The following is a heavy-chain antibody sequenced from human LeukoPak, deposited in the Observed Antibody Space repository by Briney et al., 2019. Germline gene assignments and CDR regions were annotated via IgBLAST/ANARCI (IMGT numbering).Heavy chain of an antibody. CDR2: IYYSGST. D-gene: IGHD3-22*01. Sequence: ASETLSLTCTVSGGSISSSSYYWGWIRQPPGKGLEWVGSIYYSGSTYYNPSLKSRVTISVDTSKNQFSLKLRSVTAADTAVYYCAREILYDSTAYSVWGQGTLVTVSS. CDR1: GGSISSSSYY. V-gene: IGHV4-39*07. J-gene: IGHJ4*02. CDR3: AREILYDSTAYSV.